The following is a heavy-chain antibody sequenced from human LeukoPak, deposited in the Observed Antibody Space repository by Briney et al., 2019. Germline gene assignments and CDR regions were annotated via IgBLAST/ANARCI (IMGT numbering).Heavy chain of an antibody. CDR3: ASTYCGGDCYYGGNYYYYMDV. CDR2: ISAYNGNT. V-gene: IGHV1-18*01. CDR1: GYTFTSYG. Sequence: VASVEVSCKASGYTFTSYGISWVRQAPGQGLEWMGRISAYNGNTNYAQKLQGRVTMTTDTSTSTAYMELRSLRSDDTAVYYCASTYCGGDCYYGGNYYYYMDVWGKGTTVTVSS. J-gene: IGHJ6*03. D-gene: IGHD2-21*01.